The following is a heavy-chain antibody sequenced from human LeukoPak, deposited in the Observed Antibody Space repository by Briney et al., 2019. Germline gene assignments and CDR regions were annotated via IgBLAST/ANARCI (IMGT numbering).Heavy chain of an antibody. D-gene: IGHD4-17*01. J-gene: IGHJ5*02. CDR2: IYYSGST. CDR1: GDSISSYY. CDR3: ARGLPTTPRGFDP. Sequence: SETLSLTCTVSGDSISSYYWSWIRQPPGKGLEWIGYIYYSGSTNYNPSLKSRVTISVDTSKNQFSLKLSSVTAADTAVYYCARGLPTTPRGFDPWGQGTLVTVSS. V-gene: IGHV4-59*12.